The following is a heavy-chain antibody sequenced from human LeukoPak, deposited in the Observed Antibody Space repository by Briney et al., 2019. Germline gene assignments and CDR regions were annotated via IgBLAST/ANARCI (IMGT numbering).Heavy chain of an antibody. V-gene: IGHV3-23*01. Sequence: GGSLRLSCAASGFTFGSYAMSWVRQAPGKGLEWVSAISGSGGSTYYADSVKGRFTISRDNSKNTLYLQMNSLRAEDTAVYYCAKDPYSGSYWGSYYFDYWGQGTLVTVSS. CDR1: GFTFGSYA. D-gene: IGHD1-26*01. CDR3: AKDPYSGSYWGSYYFDY. J-gene: IGHJ4*02. CDR2: ISGSGGST.